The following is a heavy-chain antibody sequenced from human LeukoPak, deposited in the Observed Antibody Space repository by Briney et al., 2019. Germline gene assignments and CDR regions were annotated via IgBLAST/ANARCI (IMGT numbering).Heavy chain of an antibody. V-gene: IGHV4-39*07. CDR2: IYYGGST. CDR1: GGSTSSSSHY. D-gene: IGHD2-2*01. J-gene: IGHJ4*02. Sequence: TSETLSLTCTVSGGSTSSSSHYWGWIRQPPGKGLEWIGSIYYGGSTYYNPSLKSRVTISVDTSKNQFSLKLSSVTAADTAVYYCARDGGSSFRYFDYWGQGTLVTVSS. CDR3: ARDGGSSFRYFDY.